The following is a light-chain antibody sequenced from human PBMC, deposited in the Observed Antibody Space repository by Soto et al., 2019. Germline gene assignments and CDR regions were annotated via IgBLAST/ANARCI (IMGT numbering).Light chain of an antibody. J-gene: IGLJ3*02. CDR3: ASYTGTDTPWV. CDR2: DVS. CDR1: ASDIGYYNF. Sequence: QSALTQPASVSGSLRQSITISCTGAASDIGYYNFVSWYQQHPATAPKLIIYDVSHRPSGISFRFSGSKSGNTASLTISGLRAEDEAAYYCASYTGTDTPWVFGGGTKLTVL. V-gene: IGLV2-14*03.